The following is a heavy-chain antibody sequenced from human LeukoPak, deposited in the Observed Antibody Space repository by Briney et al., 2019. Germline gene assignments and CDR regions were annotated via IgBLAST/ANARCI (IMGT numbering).Heavy chain of an antibody. V-gene: IGHV3-30*09. CDR1: GFIFNNYA. D-gene: IGHD5-24*01. J-gene: IGHJ4*02. Sequence: GGSLRLSCAASGFIFNNYAIYWVRQAPGKGLEWVAVISNDGNYKYYADPVEGRFAVSRDNSNNILYLQMNSLSVDDTAVYYCARRPVATIKGYFDSWGQGTLVTVSS. CDR3: ARRPVATIKGYFDS. CDR2: ISNDGNYK.